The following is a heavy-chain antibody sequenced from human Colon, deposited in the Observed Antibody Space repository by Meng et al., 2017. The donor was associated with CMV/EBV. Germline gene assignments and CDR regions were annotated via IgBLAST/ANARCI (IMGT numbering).Heavy chain of an antibody. V-gene: IGHV1-2*02. CDR1: GYTFSAYY. J-gene: IGHJ4*02. Sequence: VPCVPCGAGVTDAGASGTVSCKASGYTFSAYYMHWVRQAPGQGLEWMGWIRSDGSATNYAQKFRGRVTMTRDASVSTAYMELSGLTSDDTAVYFCVRSSGWSLFDYWGPGALVTVSS. CDR2: IRSDGSAT. CDR3: VRSSGWSLFDY. D-gene: IGHD6-19*01.